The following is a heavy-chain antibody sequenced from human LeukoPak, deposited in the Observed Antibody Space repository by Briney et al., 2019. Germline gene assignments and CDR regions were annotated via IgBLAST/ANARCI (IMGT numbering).Heavy chain of an antibody. CDR3: ARGRLYYYDSS. Sequence: SETLSLTCAVYGGSFSGYYWSWIRQPPGKGLEWIGEINHSGSTNYNPSLKIRVTISVATSKNQFSLTLSSVTAADTAVYYCARGRLYYYDSSWGQGTLVTVSS. J-gene: IGHJ4*02. V-gene: IGHV4-34*01. CDR1: GGSFSGYY. D-gene: IGHD3-22*01. CDR2: INHSGST.